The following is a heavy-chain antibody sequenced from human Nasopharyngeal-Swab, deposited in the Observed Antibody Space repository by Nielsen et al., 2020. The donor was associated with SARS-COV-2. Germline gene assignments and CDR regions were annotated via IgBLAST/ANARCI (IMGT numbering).Heavy chain of an antibody. D-gene: IGHD1-26*01. V-gene: IGHV3-7*03. Sequence: GESLKISCTTSGFTFKNYAMSWVRQAPGKGLEWVANIKQDGSEKYYVDSVKGRFTISRDNAKNSLYLQMNSLRAEDTAVYYCARAGELPTPFDYWGQGTLVTVSS. CDR3: ARAGELPTPFDY. J-gene: IGHJ4*02. CDR2: IKQDGSEK. CDR1: GFTFKNYA.